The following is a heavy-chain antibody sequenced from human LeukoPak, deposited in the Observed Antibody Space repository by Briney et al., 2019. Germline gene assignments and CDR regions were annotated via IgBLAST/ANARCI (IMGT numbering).Heavy chain of an antibody. J-gene: IGHJ4*02. V-gene: IGHV3-23*01. CDR2: ISESGDRT. CDR3: ARGGYD. Sequence: GGSLRLSCAASGFTFSNSAMNWVRQAPGKGLEGVSTISESGDRTYYADSVKGRFTISRDNSRDTLYLQMNSLRAEDTAIYYCARGGYDWGQGTLVTVSS. D-gene: IGHD5-12*01. CDR1: GFTFSNSA.